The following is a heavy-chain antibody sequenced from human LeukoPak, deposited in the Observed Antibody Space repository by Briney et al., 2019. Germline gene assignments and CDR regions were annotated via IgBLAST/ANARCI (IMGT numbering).Heavy chain of an antibody. Sequence: GASVKVSCKASGYTFTGYYMHWVRQAPGQGLEWMGRINPNSGGTNYAQKFQGRVTMTRDTSISTAYMELGRLRSDDTAVYYCARGYYSSGWPDAFDIWGQGTMVTVSS. J-gene: IGHJ3*02. CDR3: ARGYYSSGWPDAFDI. V-gene: IGHV1-2*06. CDR1: GYTFTGYY. D-gene: IGHD6-19*01. CDR2: INPNSGGT.